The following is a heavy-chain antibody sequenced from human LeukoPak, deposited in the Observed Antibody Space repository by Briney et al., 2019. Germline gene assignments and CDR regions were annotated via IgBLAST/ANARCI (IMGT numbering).Heavy chain of an antibody. CDR1: GFTFSSYA. V-gene: IGHV3-23*01. J-gene: IGHJ4*02. CDR2: ISGSGGSA. CDR3: AKDHDYVWGSYRTYYFDY. D-gene: IGHD3-16*02. Sequence: TGGSLRLSCAAPGFTFSSYAMSWVRQAPGKGLEWVSAISGSGGSAYYADSVKGRFTISRDNSKNTLYLQMNSLRAEDTAVYYCAKDHDYVWGSYRTYYFDYWGQGTLVTVSS.